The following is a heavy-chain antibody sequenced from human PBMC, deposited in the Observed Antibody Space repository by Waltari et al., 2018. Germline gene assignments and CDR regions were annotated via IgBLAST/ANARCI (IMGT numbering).Heavy chain of an antibody. CDR1: GGSISSGGYY. V-gene: IGHV4-31*03. CDR2: IYYSGST. D-gene: IGHD3-22*01. J-gene: IGHJ6*02. CDR3: ARYYYDSSGYHYYYYYGMDV. Sequence: QVQLQESGPGLVKPSQTLSLTCTVSGGSISSGGYYWSWIRQHPGKGLEWIGYIYYSGSTYYNPSLKSRVTISVDTSKNQFSLKLSSVTAADTAVYYCARYYYDSSGYHYYYYYGMDVWGQGTTVTVSS.